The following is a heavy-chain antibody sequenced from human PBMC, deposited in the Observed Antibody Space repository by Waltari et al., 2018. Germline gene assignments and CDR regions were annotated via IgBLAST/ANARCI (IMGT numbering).Heavy chain of an antibody. D-gene: IGHD5-18*01. CDR1: GDSVSSHSAA. Sequence: QVQLQQSGPGLVKPSQTLSLTCAFSGDSVSSHSAAWNWIRQSPSRGLEWLGRTYYSAKWNNDYAVSVKSRITINPDTSKNQFSLQLNSVTPDDTAVYYCARGGKGYSYGYDYYYGMDGWGQGTTVTVSS. J-gene: IGHJ6*02. CDR3: ARGGKGYSYGYDYYYGMDG. CDR2: TYYSAKWNN. V-gene: IGHV6-1*01.